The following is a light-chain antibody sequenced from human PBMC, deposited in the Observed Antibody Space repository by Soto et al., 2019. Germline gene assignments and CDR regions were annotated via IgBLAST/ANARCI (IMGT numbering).Light chain of an antibody. CDR3: HQYDSSPLT. J-gene: IGKJ4*01. Sequence: EIVLTQSPGTLSLSPGERATLSCRASQSVSSSYLAWYQQKPGQAPRLLIYGASSRATGMPDRFSGSGSGTDFTLTISTLELEDFAVYYCHQYDSSPLTFGGGTKVEIK. CDR2: GAS. V-gene: IGKV3-20*01. CDR1: QSVSSSY.